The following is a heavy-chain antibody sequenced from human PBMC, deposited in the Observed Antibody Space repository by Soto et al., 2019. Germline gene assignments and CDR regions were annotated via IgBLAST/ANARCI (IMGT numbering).Heavy chain of an antibody. CDR2: INPSGGST. CDR1: GYTFTSYY. J-gene: IGHJ5*02. V-gene: IGHV1-46*03. Sequence: GASVKVSCKASGYTFTSYYMHWVRQAPGQGLEWMGIINPSGGSTSYAQKFQGRVTMTRDTSTSTVYMELSSLRSEDTAVYYCARSTSYGSGSYYNRASNWFDPWGQGTLVTVSS. D-gene: IGHD3-10*01. CDR3: ARSTSYGSGSYYNRASNWFDP.